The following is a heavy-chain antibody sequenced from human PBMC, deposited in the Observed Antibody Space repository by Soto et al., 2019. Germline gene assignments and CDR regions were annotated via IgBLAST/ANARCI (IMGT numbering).Heavy chain of an antibody. CDR3: ARDTEPGNWLDP. Sequence: GGSLRLSCAASGFTFSSYAMHWVRQAPGKGLEWVAVISYDGSNKYYADSVKGRFTISRDNSKNTLYLQMNSLRAEDTAVYYCARDTEPGNWLDPWGQGTLVTVSS. J-gene: IGHJ5*02. CDR1: GFTFSSYA. CDR2: ISYDGSNK. D-gene: IGHD4-4*01. V-gene: IGHV3-30-3*01.